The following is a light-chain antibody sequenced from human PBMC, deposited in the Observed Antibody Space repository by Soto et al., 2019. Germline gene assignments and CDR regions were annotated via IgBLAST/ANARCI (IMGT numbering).Light chain of an antibody. J-gene: IGKJ1*01. Sequence: EMVMTQSPATLSLSPGETATLSCRASQSISSNLAWYQQKPGQAPRLLMYGASTRATGIPARFSGSGSGTEFPLTISGLLSEDSAVYYCQQYDIWPRTFGQGTKVETK. CDR2: GAS. V-gene: IGKV3D-15*01. CDR3: QQYDIWPRT. CDR1: QSISSN.